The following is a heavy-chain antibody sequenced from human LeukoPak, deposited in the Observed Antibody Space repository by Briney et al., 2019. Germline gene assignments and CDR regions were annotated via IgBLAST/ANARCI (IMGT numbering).Heavy chain of an antibody. V-gene: IGHV4-59*01. Sequence: SSETLSLTCTVSGGSISSYYWSWIRQPPGKGLEWIGYIYYSGSTNYNPSLKSRVTISVDTSKNQFSLKLSSVTAADTAVYYCARAEDCGGDCYHFGYWGQGTLVTVSS. CDR3: ARAEDCGGDCYHFGY. CDR1: GGSISSYY. D-gene: IGHD2-21*02. J-gene: IGHJ4*02. CDR2: IYYSGST.